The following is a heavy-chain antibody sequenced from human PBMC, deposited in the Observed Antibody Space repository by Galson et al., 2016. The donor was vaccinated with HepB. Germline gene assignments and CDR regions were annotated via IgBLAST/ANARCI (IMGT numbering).Heavy chain of an antibody. Sequence: QSGAEVKKPGESLKISCQVSGYRFHTYWIAWVRQMPGKGLEWMGMIFPTNAETRYSPSLQGQITISADKSLSIAYLHWSSVRASDSAMYYCARQTAEGSFDYWGQGTLATVSS. D-gene: IGHD2-21*02. J-gene: IGHJ4*02. CDR3: ARQTAEGSFDY. CDR1: GYRFHTYW. CDR2: IFPTNAET. V-gene: IGHV5-51*01.